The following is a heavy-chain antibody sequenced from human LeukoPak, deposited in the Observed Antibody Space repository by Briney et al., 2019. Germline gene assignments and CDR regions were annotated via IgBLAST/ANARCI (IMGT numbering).Heavy chain of an antibody. J-gene: IGHJ4*02. CDR1: GDSISSGYY. Sequence: PSETLSLTCAVSGDSISSGYYWGWIRRPPGKGLEWIGTIYHSASTYYNPSLKSRVTISVDTYKNQFPQKLSSVTAADTAVYYCARDESWDGDSPAFDYWGQGTLVTVSS. V-gene: IGHV4-38-2*02. CDR3: ARDESWDGDSPAFDY. D-gene: IGHD4-17*01. CDR2: IYHSAST.